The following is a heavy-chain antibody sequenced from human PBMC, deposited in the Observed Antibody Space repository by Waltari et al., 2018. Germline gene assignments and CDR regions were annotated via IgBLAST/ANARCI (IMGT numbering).Heavy chain of an antibody. Sequence: QVQLVQSGAEVKKPGSSVKVSCKASGGTFSSYAISWVRQAPGQGLEWMGGIIPIFGTANYAQKFQGRVTITTDESTSTAYMELSSLRSEDTAVYYCARTMYYDFWSGYAVYYYMDVWGKGTTVTVSS. V-gene: IGHV1-69*05. CDR3: ARTMYYDFWSGYAVYYYMDV. J-gene: IGHJ6*03. CDR1: GGTFSSYA. D-gene: IGHD3-3*01. CDR2: IIPIFGTA.